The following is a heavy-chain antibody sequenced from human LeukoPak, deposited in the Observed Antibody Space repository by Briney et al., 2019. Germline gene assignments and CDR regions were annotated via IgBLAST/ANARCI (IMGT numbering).Heavy chain of an antibody. Sequence: ASVTVSFTASGYTFTIYAMHWVRQALGQGRERGGWINTDTGNPTYAQCFTGRFVFSLDTSVSTAYLQISSLKAEDTAVYYCARGPGVAVAGGLDYWGQGTLVTVSS. V-gene: IGHV7-4-1*02. J-gene: IGHJ4*02. CDR1: GYTFTIYA. CDR3: ARGPGVAVAGGLDY. D-gene: IGHD6-19*01. CDR2: INTDTGNP.